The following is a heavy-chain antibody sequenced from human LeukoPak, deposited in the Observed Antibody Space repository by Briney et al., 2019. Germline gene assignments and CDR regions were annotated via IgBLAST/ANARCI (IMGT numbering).Heavy chain of an antibody. J-gene: IGHJ4*02. Sequence: SETLSLTCTVSGGSISSYYWSWIRQPPGKGLEWIGEINHSGSTNYNPSLKSRVTISVDTSKNQFSLKLSSVTAADTAVYYCARVGYGSGSYSSDYWGQGTLVTVSS. CDR3: ARVGYGSGSYSSDY. CDR1: GGSISSYY. D-gene: IGHD3-10*01. CDR2: INHSGST. V-gene: IGHV4-34*01.